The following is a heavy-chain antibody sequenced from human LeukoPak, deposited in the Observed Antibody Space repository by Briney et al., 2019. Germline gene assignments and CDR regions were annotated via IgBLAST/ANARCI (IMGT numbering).Heavy chain of an antibody. CDR1: GGSFSGYY. Sequence: SETLSLTCAVYGGSFSGYYWSWIRQPPGKGLEWIGEINHSGSTNYNPSLKSRVTISVDTSKNQFSLKLSSVTAADTAVYYCARHRLGYCSSTSCCPWFDPWGQGTLVTVSS. D-gene: IGHD2-2*01. CDR2: INHSGST. J-gene: IGHJ5*02. CDR3: ARHRLGYCSSTSCCPWFDP. V-gene: IGHV4-34*01.